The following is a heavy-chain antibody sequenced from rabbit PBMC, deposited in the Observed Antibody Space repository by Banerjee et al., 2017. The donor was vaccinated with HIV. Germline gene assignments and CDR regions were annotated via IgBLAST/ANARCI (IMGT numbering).Heavy chain of an antibody. CDR1: GFDFSTNA. D-gene: IGHD8-1*01. J-gene: IGHJ4*01. Sequence: QSLEESGGDLVKPGASLTLTCTASGFDFSTNAMYWVRQAPGKGLESIACIYAGSSGSTYYATWAKGRFTISKTSSTTVTLQMTSLTAADTATYFCARGGGFGDSYYNLWGPGTLVTVS. V-gene: IGHV1S40*01. CDR2: IYAGSSGST. CDR3: ARGGGFGDSYYNL.